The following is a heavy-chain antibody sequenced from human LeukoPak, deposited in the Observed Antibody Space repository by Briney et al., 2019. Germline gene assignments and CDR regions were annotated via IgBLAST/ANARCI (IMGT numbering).Heavy chain of an antibody. V-gene: IGHV3-48*03. D-gene: IGHD3-10*01. CDR2: TSGSGGTI. Sequence: GGSLRLSCAASGFIFSGYEMNWFRQAPGKGLEWVSHTSGSGGTIYYAESLKGRFTISRDNAKNSLFLQMNSLRAEDTAVYYCARGLFRAVSDYWGQGTLVTVSS. CDR3: ARGLFRAVSDY. CDR1: GFIFSGYE. J-gene: IGHJ4*02.